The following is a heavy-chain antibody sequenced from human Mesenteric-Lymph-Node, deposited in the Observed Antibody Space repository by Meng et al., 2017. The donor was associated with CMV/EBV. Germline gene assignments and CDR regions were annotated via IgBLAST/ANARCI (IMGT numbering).Heavy chain of an antibody. J-gene: IGHJ4*02. CDR1: GFTFSSYG. CDR3: AKDHYGYCSSTSCYGPKN. CDR2: IRYDGSNK. Sequence: GESLKISCAASGFTFSSYGMHWVRQAPGKGLEWVAFIRYDGSNKYYADSVKGRFTLSRDNSKNTLYLQMNSLRAEDTAVFYCAKDHYGYCSSTSCYGPKNWGQGTLVTVSS. D-gene: IGHD2-2*01. V-gene: IGHV3-30*02.